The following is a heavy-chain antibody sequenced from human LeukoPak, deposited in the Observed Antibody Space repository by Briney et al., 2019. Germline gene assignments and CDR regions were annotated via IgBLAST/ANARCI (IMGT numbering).Heavy chain of an antibody. Sequence: ASVKVSCTASGYTFTGYYMHWVRQAPGQGLEWMGWLNPNTLVTNYAQHFQGRVSMTWDTSISTGYMDLHSLTSDDTAVYYCARKDGGRDGMDVWGQGTTVTVSS. CDR2: LNPNTLVT. D-gene: IGHD4-23*01. J-gene: IGHJ6*02. V-gene: IGHV1-2*02. CDR1: GYTFTGYY. CDR3: ARKDGGRDGMDV.